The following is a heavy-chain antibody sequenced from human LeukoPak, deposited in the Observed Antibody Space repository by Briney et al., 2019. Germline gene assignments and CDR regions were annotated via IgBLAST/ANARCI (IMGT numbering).Heavy chain of an antibody. J-gene: IGHJ5*02. CDR3: ASRATVTTDRFWLDP. D-gene: IGHD4-11*01. V-gene: IGHV3-53*01. CDR1: GFTVISNY. CDR2: IYSGGST. Sequence: PGGSLRLSCAASGFTVISNYMSWVRQAPGKGLKWVSVIYSGGSTYYADSVKGRFTISRDNSKNTLYLQMNSLRAEDTAVYYCASRATVTTDRFWLDPWGQGTLVTVSS.